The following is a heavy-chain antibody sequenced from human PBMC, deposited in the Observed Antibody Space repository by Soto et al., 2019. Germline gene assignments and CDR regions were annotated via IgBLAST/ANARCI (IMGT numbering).Heavy chain of an antibody. D-gene: IGHD6-13*01. Sequence: QVQLVQSGAEVKKPGASVKVSCKASGYTFTSYGISWVRQAPGQGLELMGWISAYNGNTNYAQKLKGRVTMTTDTSTTTAYMEVRSLSSDDTDGYYCARASLIAAGGGVWFDPWGQGTLVTVSS. J-gene: IGHJ5*02. CDR3: ARASLIAAGGGVWFDP. CDR1: GYTFTSYG. CDR2: ISAYNGNT. V-gene: IGHV1-18*01.